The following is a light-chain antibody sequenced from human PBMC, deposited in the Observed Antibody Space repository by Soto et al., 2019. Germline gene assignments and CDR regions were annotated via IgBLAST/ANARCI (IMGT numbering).Light chain of an antibody. Sequence: QSALTQPASVSGSPGQSITICCTGTSSDVGSYNLVSWYQQHPGKAPKLMIYEGSKRPSGVSNRFSGSKSGNTASLTISGLQAEDEADYYCSSYTSSSTRVFGGGTKLTVL. V-gene: IGLV2-14*02. CDR3: SSYTSSSTRV. J-gene: IGLJ3*02. CDR2: EGS. CDR1: SSDVGSYNL.